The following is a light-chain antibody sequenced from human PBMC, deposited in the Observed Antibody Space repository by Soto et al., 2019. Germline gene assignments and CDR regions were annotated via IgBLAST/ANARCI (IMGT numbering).Light chain of an antibody. CDR1: SSDVGGYNY. V-gene: IGLV2-8*01. Sequence: QSVLTQPPSASGSPGQSVTISCTGSSSDVGGYNYVSWYQQHPGKAPKLIIYEVTKRPSGVPDHFSGSKSDNTASLTVSGLQAADEADYYCSSYAGSDNFVLFGGGTKLTVL. J-gene: IGLJ2*01. CDR2: EVT. CDR3: SSYAGSDNFVL.